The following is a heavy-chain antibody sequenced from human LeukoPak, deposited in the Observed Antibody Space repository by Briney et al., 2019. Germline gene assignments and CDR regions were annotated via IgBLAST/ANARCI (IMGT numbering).Heavy chain of an antibody. CDR1: GYTFTGYY. Sequence: SVKVSCKASGYTFTGYYMHWVRQAPGQGLEWMGGIIPIFGTANYAQKFQGRVTITADESTSTAYMELSSLRSEDTAVYYCARVGATPFWNFDYWGQGTLVTVSS. CDR2: IIPIFGTA. J-gene: IGHJ4*02. V-gene: IGHV1-69*13. CDR3: ARVGATPFWNFDY. D-gene: IGHD1-26*01.